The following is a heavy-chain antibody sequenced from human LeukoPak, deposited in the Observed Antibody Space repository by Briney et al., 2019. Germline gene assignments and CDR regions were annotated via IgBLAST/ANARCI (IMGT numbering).Heavy chain of an antibody. CDR1: GFTFSSYA. CDR2: ISGSGGST. Sequence: GGSLRLSCAASGFTFSSYAMSRVRQAPGKGLEWVSAISGSGGSTYYADSVKGRFTISRDNSKNTLYLQMNSLRAEDTAVYYCAKITIAIQIAVAADDYWGQGTLVTVSS. J-gene: IGHJ4*02. CDR3: AKITIAIQIAVAADDY. D-gene: IGHD6-19*01. V-gene: IGHV3-23*01.